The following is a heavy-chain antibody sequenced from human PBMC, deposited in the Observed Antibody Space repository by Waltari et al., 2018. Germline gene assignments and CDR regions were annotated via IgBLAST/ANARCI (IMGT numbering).Heavy chain of an antibody. Sequence: EVQLVESGGGLVKPGGSLRLSCAASGFTFSNARMSWVRQAPGKGLEWVGRIKSKTDGGTTDYAAPVKGRFTISRDDSKNTLYLQMNSLKTEDTAVYYCTSILGYCSSTSCYGWGQGTLVTVSS. CDR2: IKSKTDGGTT. J-gene: IGHJ4*02. D-gene: IGHD2-2*03. V-gene: IGHV3-15*01. CDR3: TSILGYCSSTSCYG. CDR1: GFTFSNAR.